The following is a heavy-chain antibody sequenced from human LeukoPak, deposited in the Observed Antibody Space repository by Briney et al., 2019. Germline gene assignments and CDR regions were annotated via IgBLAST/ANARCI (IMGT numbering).Heavy chain of an antibody. CDR3: ASGENVYYYYYMDV. Sequence: ASVKVSCKASGYTFTGYYMHWVRQAPGQGLEWMGRINPNSGGTNYAQKFQGRVTMTRDTSISTAYMELSRLRSDDTAVYYCASGENVYYYYYMDVWGKGTTVTVSS. CDR2: INPNSGGT. CDR1: GYTFTGYY. J-gene: IGHJ6*03. V-gene: IGHV1-2*06. D-gene: IGHD3-10*01.